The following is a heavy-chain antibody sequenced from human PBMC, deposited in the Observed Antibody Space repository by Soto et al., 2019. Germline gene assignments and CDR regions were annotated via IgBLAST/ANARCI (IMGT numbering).Heavy chain of an antibody. CDR3: ARDSVADKPGVDP. J-gene: IGHJ5*02. D-gene: IGHD6-19*01. V-gene: IGHV4-61*01. CDR2: IYYSGST. Sequence: SETLSLTCTVSGGSVSSGSYYWSWIRQPPGKGLEWIGYIYYSGSTNYNPSLKSRVTISVDTSKNQFSLKLSSVTAADTAVYYCARDSVADKPGVDPWGQGTLVTVSS. CDR1: GGSVSSGSYY.